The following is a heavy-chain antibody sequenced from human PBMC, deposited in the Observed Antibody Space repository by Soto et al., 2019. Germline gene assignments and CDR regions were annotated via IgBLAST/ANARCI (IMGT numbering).Heavy chain of an antibody. V-gene: IGHV4-31*03. J-gene: IGHJ6*02. CDR1: GGSISSGGYY. D-gene: IGHD5-12*01. Sequence: PSETLSLTCTVSGGSISSGGYYWSWICQHPGKGLEWIGYIYYSGSTYYNPSLKSRVTISVDTSKNQFSLKLSSVTAADTAVYYCASMATTPHYYYYGMDVWGQGTTVTVSS. CDR2: IYYSGST. CDR3: ASMATTPHYYYYGMDV.